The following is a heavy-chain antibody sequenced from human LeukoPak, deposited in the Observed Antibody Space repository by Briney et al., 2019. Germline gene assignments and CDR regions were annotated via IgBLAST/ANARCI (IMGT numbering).Heavy chain of an antibody. J-gene: IGHJ5*02. CDR1: GGSISSSSYY. Sequence: TLSLTCTVSGGSISSSSYYWGWIRHPPGKGLEWIGSIYYSGSTYYNPSLKSRVTISVDTSKNQFSLKLSSVTAADTAVYYCARIYCSSTSCNGEGFDPWGQGTLVTVSS. D-gene: IGHD2-2*01. CDR3: ARIYCSSTSCNGEGFDP. CDR2: IYYSGST. V-gene: IGHV4-39*01.